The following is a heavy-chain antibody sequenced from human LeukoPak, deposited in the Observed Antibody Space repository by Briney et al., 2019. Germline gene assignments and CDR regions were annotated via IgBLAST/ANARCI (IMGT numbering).Heavy chain of an antibody. D-gene: IGHD5-18*01. CDR2: IYYSGST. Sequence: GSLRLSCAASGFTVRSNYMSWIRQPPGKGLEWIGSIYYSGSTYYNPSLKSRATISVDTSKNQFSLKLSSVTAADTAVYYCARGGYGYSYGYNPDAFDIWGQGTMVTVSS. J-gene: IGHJ3*02. CDR1: GFTVRSNY. CDR3: ARGGYGYSYGYNPDAFDI. V-gene: IGHV4-39*01.